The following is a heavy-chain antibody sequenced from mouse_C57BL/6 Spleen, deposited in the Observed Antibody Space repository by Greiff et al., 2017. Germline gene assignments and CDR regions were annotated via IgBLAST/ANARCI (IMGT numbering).Heavy chain of an antibody. Sequence: QVQLQQPGAELVKPGASVKLSCKASGYTFTSYWMHWVKQRPGQGLEWIGMIHPNSGSTNYNEKFKSKATLTVDKSSSTAYMQLSSLTSEDSAVYYCARWRDGYYDYAMDYWGQGTSVTVSS. J-gene: IGHJ4*01. V-gene: IGHV1-64*01. D-gene: IGHD2-3*01. CDR2: IHPNSGST. CDR3: ARWRDGYYDYAMDY. CDR1: GYTFTSYW.